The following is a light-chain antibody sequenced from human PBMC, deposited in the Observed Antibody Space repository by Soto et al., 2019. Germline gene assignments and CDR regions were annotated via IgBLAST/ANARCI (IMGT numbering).Light chain of an antibody. J-gene: IGKJ1*01. Sequence: EIVLTQSPAILSMSPGERDTLSCRASQSVSSYFAWYQQKPGQAPRLLIYDASNRATGVPARFSGSGSGTDFTLTICSLEPEDFAVYYCQQRRYWPVTFGQGTKVDIK. CDR2: DAS. V-gene: IGKV3-11*01. CDR1: QSVSSY. CDR3: QQRRYWPVT.